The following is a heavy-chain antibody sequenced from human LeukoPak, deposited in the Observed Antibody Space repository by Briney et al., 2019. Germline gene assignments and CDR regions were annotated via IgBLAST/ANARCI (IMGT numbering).Heavy chain of an antibody. CDR2: ISAYNGNT. CDR3: ARGNEVDYSSSLGDAFDI. J-gene: IGHJ3*02. Sequence: ASVKVSCKASGYTFTSYGISWVRQAPGQGLEWMGWISAYNGNTNYAQKLQGRVTMTTDTSTSTAYMELRSLRSDDTAVYYCARGNEVDYSSSLGDAFDIWGQGTMVTVSS. CDR1: GYTFTSYG. V-gene: IGHV1-18*01. D-gene: IGHD6-13*01.